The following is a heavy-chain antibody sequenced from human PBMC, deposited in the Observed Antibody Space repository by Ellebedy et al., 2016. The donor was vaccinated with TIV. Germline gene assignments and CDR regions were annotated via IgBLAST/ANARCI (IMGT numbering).Heavy chain of an antibody. CDR2: IWYDGSNK. Sequence: GGSLRLXXAASGFTFSSYGMHWVRQAPGKGLEWVAVIWYDGSNKYYADSVKGRFTISRDNAKNSLYLQMNSLRAEDTAVYYCARDRPYYYGSGAYGMDVWGQGTTVTVSS. V-gene: IGHV3-33*01. CDR3: ARDRPYYYGSGAYGMDV. D-gene: IGHD3-10*01. J-gene: IGHJ6*02. CDR1: GFTFSSYG.